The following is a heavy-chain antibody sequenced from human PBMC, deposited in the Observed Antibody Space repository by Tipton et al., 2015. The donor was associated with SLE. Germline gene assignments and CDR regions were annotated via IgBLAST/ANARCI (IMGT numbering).Heavy chain of an antibody. J-gene: IGHJ6*03. V-gene: IGHV3-11*04. CDR2: ISSRGSTT. CDR3: ARDRGMPASAPGGYYYYLDV. CDR1: GFTFSDYD. D-gene: IGHD6-13*01. Sequence: SLRLSCAASGFTFSDYDMSWFRQAPGKGLEWISYISSRGSTTYYADSVKGRFTISKDNAKNSLYLQMNSLRVEDTAVYYCARDRGMPASAPGGYYYYLDVWGKGTTVTVSS.